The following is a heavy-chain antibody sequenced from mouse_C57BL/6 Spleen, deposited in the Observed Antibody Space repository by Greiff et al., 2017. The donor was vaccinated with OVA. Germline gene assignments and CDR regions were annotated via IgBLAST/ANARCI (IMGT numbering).Heavy chain of an antibody. V-gene: IGHV14-2*01. J-gene: IGHJ1*03. CDR2: IDPEDGET. CDR1: GFNIKDYY. D-gene: IGHD1-1*01. Sequence: VQLKQSGAELVKPGASVKLSCTASGFNIKDYYMHWVKQRTEQGLEWIGRIDPEDGETKYAPKFQGKATITADTSSNTAYLQLSSLTSEDTAVYYCAKSSLYYYGSSQGYFDVWGTGTTVTVSS. CDR3: AKSSLYYYGSSQGYFDV.